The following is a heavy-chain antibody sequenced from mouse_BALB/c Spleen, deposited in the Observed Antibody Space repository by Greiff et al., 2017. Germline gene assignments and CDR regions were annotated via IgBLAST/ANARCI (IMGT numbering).Heavy chain of an antibody. CDR2: IHYSGST. D-gene: IGHD1-1*01. CDR3: ARDFITTVVARWYFDV. J-gene: IGHJ1*01. V-gene: IGHV3-1*02. CDR1: GYSITSGYS. Sequence: EVQLVESGPDLVKPSQSLSLTCTVTGYSITSGYSWHWIRQFPGNKLEWMGYIHYSGSTNYNPSLKSRISITRDTSKNQFFLQLNSVTTEDTATYYCARDFITTVVARWYFDVWGAGTTVTVSS.